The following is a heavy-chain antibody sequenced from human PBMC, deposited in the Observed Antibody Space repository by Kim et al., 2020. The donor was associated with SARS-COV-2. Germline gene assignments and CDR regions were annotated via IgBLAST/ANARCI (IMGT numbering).Heavy chain of an antibody. CDR3: ARDLLPRFDWLPIGPYYYYGMDV. D-gene: IGHD3-9*01. CDR2: ISAYNGNT. J-gene: IGHJ6*02. Sequence: ASVKVSCKASGYTFTSYGISWVRQAPGQGLEWMGWISAYNGNTNYAQKLQGRVTMTTDTSTSTAYMELRSLRSDDTAVYYCARDLLPRFDWLPIGPYYYYGMDVWGQGTTVTVSS. CDR1: GYTFTSYG. V-gene: IGHV1-18*01.